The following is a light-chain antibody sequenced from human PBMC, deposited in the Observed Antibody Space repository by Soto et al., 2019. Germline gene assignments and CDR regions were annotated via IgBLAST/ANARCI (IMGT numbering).Light chain of an antibody. CDR2: GAS. Sequence: EIVLTQSPGSLSLSPGERATLSCRASQVVSSTYLAWYQQKSGQAPRLLIYGASSRAAGIPDRFSGSGSGTDFTLTISRLEPEDFAVYYCQYYGPYTFGQGTKLEIK. CDR1: QVVSSTY. V-gene: IGKV3-20*01. CDR3: QYYGPYT. J-gene: IGKJ2*01.